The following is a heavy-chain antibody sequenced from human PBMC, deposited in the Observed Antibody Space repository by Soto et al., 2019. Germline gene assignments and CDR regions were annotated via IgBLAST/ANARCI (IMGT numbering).Heavy chain of an antibody. J-gene: IGHJ6*02. CDR2: IYYSGST. V-gene: IGHV4-59*01. CDR3: ARGTGAASWLGMDV. CDR1: GGSISSYY. Sequence: SETLSLTCTVSGGSISSYYWSWIRQPPGKGLEWIGDIYYSGSTNYNPSLKSRVTISVDTSKNQFSLRLNSVTTADTAVYYCARGTGAASWLGMDVWGQGTTVTVS. D-gene: IGHD6-13*01.